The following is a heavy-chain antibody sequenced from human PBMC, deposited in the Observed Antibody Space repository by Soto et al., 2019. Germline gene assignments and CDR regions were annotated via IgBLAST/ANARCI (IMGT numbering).Heavy chain of an antibody. CDR2: ISSSGSTI. CDR1: GFTFSDYY. J-gene: IGHJ3*02. CDR3: ARDLRKQQPPGAFDI. V-gene: IGHV3-11*01. D-gene: IGHD6-13*01. Sequence: PWGSLRLSCAACGFTFSDYYMSWIRQAPGKGLEWVSYISSSGSTIYYADSVKGRFTISRDNAKNSLYLQMNSLRAEDTAVYYCARDLRKQQPPGAFDIWGQGTMGTVSS.